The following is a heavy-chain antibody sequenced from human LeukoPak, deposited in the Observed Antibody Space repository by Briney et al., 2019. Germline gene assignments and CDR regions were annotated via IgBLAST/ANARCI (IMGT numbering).Heavy chain of an antibody. CDR2: IYPADSDT. CDR1: GHSFTNYW. V-gene: IGHV5-51*01. Sequence: GESLKISCKGSGHSFTNYWIGWVRQMPGKGLEWMGIIYPADSDTRYSPSFQGQVTISADKSTSTAYLQWSSLKASDTAMCYCASPHSSGWYGGAFDIWGQGTMVTVSS. CDR3: ASPHSSGWYGGAFDI. D-gene: IGHD6-19*01. J-gene: IGHJ3*02.